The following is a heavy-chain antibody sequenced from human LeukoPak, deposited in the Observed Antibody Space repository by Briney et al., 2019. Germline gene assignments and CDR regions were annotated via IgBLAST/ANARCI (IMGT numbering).Heavy chain of an antibody. CDR3: ATHILFWSGLFDS. D-gene: IGHD3-3*01. CDR2: IIASGDSA. V-gene: IGHV3-23*01. J-gene: IGHJ4*02. CDR1: GFSFSTVP. Sequence: PGGSLRLSCEASGFSFSTVPMSWVRQVPGKGLECVSYIIASGDSAYYADSVRGRFTISRDNSKNTPYLQMDDLRAEDSAVYYCATHILFWSGLFDSWGQGALVSVSS.